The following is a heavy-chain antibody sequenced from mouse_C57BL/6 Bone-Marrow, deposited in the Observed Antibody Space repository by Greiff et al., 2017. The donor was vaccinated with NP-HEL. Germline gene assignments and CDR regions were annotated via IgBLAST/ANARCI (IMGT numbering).Heavy chain of an antibody. CDR3: ARGPLIYDYGSSSDAMDY. Sequence: QVQLQQSGPELVKPGASVKISCKASGYAFSSSWMNWVKQRPGKGLEWIGRIYPGDGDPNYNGKFKGKATLTADKSSSTAYMQLSSLTSEDSAVYFCARGPLIYDYGSSSDAMDYWGQGTSVTVSS. CDR2: IYPGDGDP. J-gene: IGHJ4*01. D-gene: IGHD1-1*01. CDR1: GYAFSSSW. V-gene: IGHV1-82*01.